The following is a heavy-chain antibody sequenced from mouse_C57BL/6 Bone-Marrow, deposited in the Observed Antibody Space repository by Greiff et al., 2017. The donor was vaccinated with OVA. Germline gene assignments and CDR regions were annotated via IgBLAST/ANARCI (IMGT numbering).Heavy chain of an antibody. D-gene: IGHD6-2*01. CDR3: TTLCCGFAY. V-gene: IGHV14-4*01. Sequence: VQLKQSGAELVRPGASVKLSCTASGFNIKDDYMHWVKQRPEQGLEWIGWIDPENGDTEYASKFQGKATITADTSSNTAYLQLSSLTSEDTAVYYCTTLCCGFAYWGQGTLVTVSA. J-gene: IGHJ3*01. CDR2: IDPENGDT. CDR1: GFNIKDDY.